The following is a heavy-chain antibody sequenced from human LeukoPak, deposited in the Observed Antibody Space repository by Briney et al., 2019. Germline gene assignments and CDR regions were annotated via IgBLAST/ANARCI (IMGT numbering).Heavy chain of an antibody. V-gene: IGHV3-53*01. CDR2: IYSGGST. D-gene: IGHD2-2*01. Sequence: GGSLRLSCAASGFTVSSNYMSWVRQAPGKGLEWVSVIYSGGSTYYADSVKGRFTISRDDSKNTLYLQMNSLTAEDTAVYYCARGAYREDYYYYYYMDVWGKGTTVTISS. CDR3: ARGAYREDYYYYYYMDV. CDR1: GFTVSSNY. J-gene: IGHJ6*03.